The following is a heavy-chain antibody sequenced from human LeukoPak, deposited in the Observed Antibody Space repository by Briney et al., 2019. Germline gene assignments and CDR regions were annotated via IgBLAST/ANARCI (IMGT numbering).Heavy chain of an antibody. J-gene: IGHJ4*02. CDR2: IIGTSSYT. D-gene: IGHD3-10*01. CDR1: GFTFSNYV. V-gene: IGHV3-23*01. CDR3: AKGSNFYASGSHFDV. Sequence: GGSLRLSCVASGFTFSNYVMYWVRQVPGKGLEGVLGIIGTSSYTYSADFVKGRFTISRDNSMNTLWLQMNSLRVEDTAVYYCAKGSNFYASGSHFDVWGQGTLVTVSS.